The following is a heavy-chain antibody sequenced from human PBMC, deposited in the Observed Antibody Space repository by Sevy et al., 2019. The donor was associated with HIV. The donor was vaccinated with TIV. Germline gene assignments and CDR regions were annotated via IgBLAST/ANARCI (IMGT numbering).Heavy chain of an antibody. V-gene: IGHV3-15*01. CDR1: GFTFSNAW. J-gene: IGHJ4*02. Sequence: GGSLRLSCAASGFTFSNAWMSWVRQAPGKGLEWVGRIKSKTDGGTTDYAAPVKGRFTISRDDSKNTLYLQMNSLKTEDTAVYYCTTQGKRRVSIAARVVDYWGQGTLVTVSS. CDR2: IKSKTDGGTT. CDR3: TTQGKRRVSIAARVVDY. D-gene: IGHD6-6*01.